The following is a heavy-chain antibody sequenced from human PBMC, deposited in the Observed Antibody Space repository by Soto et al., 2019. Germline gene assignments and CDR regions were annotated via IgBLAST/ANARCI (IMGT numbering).Heavy chain of an antibody. CDR2: IIPIFGTA. Sequence: ASVKVSCKASGGTFSSYAISWVRQAPGQGLEWMGGIIPIFGTANYAQKFQGRVTITADESTSTAYMELSSLRSEDTAVYYCARDTVEDDFWSGYRDSYYYYGMDVWGQGTTVTVSS. D-gene: IGHD3-3*01. CDR3: ARDTVEDDFWSGYRDSYYYYGMDV. V-gene: IGHV1-69*13. CDR1: GGTFSSYA. J-gene: IGHJ6*02.